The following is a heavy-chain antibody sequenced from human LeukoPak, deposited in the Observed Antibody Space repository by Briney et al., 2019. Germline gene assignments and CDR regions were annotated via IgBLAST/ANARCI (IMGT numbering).Heavy chain of an antibody. CDR3: ARGGGLDV. CDR2: IKQDGSGK. V-gene: IGHV3-7*03. D-gene: IGHD3-16*01. CDR1: GFTFSSYW. Sequence: GGSLRLSCAASGFTFSSYWMSWVRQAPGKGLEWVANIKQDGSGKYYVDSVKGRFTISRDNAKNSLYLQMSNLRAEDTAVYFCARGGGLDVWGQGATVTVSS. J-gene: IGHJ6*02.